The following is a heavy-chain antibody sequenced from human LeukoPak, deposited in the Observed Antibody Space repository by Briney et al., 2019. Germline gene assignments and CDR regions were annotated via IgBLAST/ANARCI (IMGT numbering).Heavy chain of an antibody. CDR3: AKVDPTSGNSPY. Sequence: GGSLRLSCAASGFTFSSYSMNWVRQAPGKGLEWVSYISSGSRTIYYADSVKGRFTISRDNSKNTLYLQMNSLRAEDTAVYYCAKVDPTSGNSPYWGQGTLVTVSS. D-gene: IGHD4-23*01. CDR2: ISSGSRTI. V-gene: IGHV3-48*01. J-gene: IGHJ4*02. CDR1: GFTFSSYS.